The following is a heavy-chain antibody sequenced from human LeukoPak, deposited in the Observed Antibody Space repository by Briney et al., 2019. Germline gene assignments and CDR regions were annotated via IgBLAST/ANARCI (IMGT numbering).Heavy chain of an antibody. CDR2: INHSGST. Sequence: PSETLSLTCAVYGGSFSAYYWSWIRQPPGKGLEWIGEINHSGSTNYNPSLKSRVTISVDTSKNQFSLKLSSVTAADTAVYYCARAMGAVVPAAIGYWGQGTLVTVSS. J-gene: IGHJ4*02. CDR1: GGSFSAYY. CDR3: ARAMGAVVPAAIGY. D-gene: IGHD2-2*02. V-gene: IGHV4-34*01.